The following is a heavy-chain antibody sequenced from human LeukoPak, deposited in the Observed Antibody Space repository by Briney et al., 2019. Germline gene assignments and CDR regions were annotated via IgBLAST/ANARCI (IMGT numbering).Heavy chain of an antibody. CDR1: GFILSSYP. CDR3: ARVLRDASGYYDY. CDR2: ISGDGGQT. D-gene: IGHD3-22*01. J-gene: IGHJ4*02. Sequence: GGSLRLSCVASGFILSSYPMHWVRQAPGKGLESVSAISGDGGQTYYANSVKGRFTISRDNSKNTLYLQMGSLRAEDMAVYYCARVLRDASGYYDYWGQGTLVTVSS. V-gene: IGHV3-64*01.